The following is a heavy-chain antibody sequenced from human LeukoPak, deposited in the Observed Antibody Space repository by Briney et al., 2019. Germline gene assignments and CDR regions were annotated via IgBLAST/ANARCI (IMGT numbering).Heavy chain of an antibody. Sequence: GRSLRLSCAASGFTFSSYAMHWVRQAPGKGLEWVAVISYDGSNKYCADSVKGRFTISRDNSKNTLYLQMNSLRAEDTAVYYCARADGLLLWFGELGFDYWGQGTLVTVSS. CDR2: ISYDGSNK. CDR3: ARADGLLLWFGELGFDY. CDR1: GFTFSSYA. D-gene: IGHD3-10*01. V-gene: IGHV3-30-3*01. J-gene: IGHJ4*02.